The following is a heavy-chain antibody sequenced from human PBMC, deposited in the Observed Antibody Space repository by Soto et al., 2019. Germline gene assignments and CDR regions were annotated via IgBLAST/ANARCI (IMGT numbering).Heavy chain of an antibody. J-gene: IGHJ5*01. Sequence: GGSLRLSCAVSGFTFSSYSMHWVRQAPDMGLEWVAFISFAGNNKYYADSVKGRFTISRDNSNNMVYLEMNSLRPDDSAVYYCARDRSKALVVVAVTGGFDYWGHGTPVTVYS. CDR3: ARDRSKALVVVAVTGGFDY. V-gene: IGHV3-30*04. CDR1: GFTFSSYS. CDR2: ISFAGNNK. D-gene: IGHD2-15*01.